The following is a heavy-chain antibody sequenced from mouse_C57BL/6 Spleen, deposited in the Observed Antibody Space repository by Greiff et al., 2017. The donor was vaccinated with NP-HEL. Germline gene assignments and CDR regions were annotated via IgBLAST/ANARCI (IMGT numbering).Heavy chain of an antibody. CDR3: ARIRGNYYFDY. Sequence: QVQLQQPGAELVRPGSSVKLSCKASGYTFTSYWMHWVKQRPIQGLEWIGNIDPSDSETHYNQKFKDKATLTVDKSSSTAYMQLSSLTSEDSAVYYCARIRGNYYFDYWGQGTTLTVSS. J-gene: IGHJ2*01. D-gene: IGHD2-1*01. CDR2: IDPSDSET. V-gene: IGHV1-52*01. CDR1: GYTFTSYW.